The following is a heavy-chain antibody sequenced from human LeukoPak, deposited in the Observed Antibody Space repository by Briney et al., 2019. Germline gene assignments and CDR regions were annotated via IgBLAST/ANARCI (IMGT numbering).Heavy chain of an antibody. V-gene: IGHV3-20*03. Sequence: PGGSLRLSSAASGFTFDDYGMSWVRQAPGKGQEWVSGINWNGGSTGYADSVKGRFTISRDNAKISLYLQMNSLRAEDTALYYCARDGSGPIDYWGQGTLVTVSS. CDR1: GFTFDDYG. J-gene: IGHJ4*02. CDR3: ARDGSGPIDY. CDR2: INWNGGST. D-gene: IGHD2-15*01.